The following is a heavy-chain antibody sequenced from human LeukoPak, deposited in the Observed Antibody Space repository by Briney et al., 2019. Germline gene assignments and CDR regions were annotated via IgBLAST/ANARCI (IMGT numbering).Heavy chain of an antibody. CDR2: IYYSGDT. D-gene: IGHD4-17*01. CDR3: AREVNYGDYGDNAFDI. Sequence: SETLSLTCTVSGGSISSSSYYWGWFRQPPGKGLEWIGSIYYSGDTYSTPSLKRRVTVSLDTSNNQFSLRLSSVTAADTAVYYCAREVNYGDYGDNAFDIWGQGTMVTVSS. J-gene: IGHJ3*02. V-gene: IGHV4-39*07. CDR1: GGSISSSSYY.